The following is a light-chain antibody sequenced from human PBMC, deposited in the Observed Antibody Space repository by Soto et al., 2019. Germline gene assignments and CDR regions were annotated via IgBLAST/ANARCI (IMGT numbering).Light chain of an antibody. Sequence: EIVLTQSPGTLSLSPGERATLSCRASQSVSSSYLAWYQQKPGQAPRLLIHGASSRATGMPDRFTGSGSGTDVTLTISRLEPEDFAVYYCQQYGSSLYTFGQGTKLEIK. V-gene: IGKV3-20*01. CDR1: QSVSSSY. J-gene: IGKJ2*01. CDR2: GAS. CDR3: QQYGSSLYT.